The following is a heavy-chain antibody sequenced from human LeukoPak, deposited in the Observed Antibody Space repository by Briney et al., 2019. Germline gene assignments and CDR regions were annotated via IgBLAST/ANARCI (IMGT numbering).Heavy chain of an antibody. V-gene: IGHV1-8*01. Sequence: ASVKVSCKASGYTLTSYDINWVRQATGQGLEWMGWMNPNSGNTGYAQKFQGRVTMTRNTSISTAYMELSSLRSEDTAVYYCARAQLRYFDWLLNHDAFDIWGQGTVVTVSS. CDR1: GYTLTSYD. CDR2: MNPNSGNT. CDR3: ARAQLRYFDWLLNHDAFDI. D-gene: IGHD3-9*01. J-gene: IGHJ3*02.